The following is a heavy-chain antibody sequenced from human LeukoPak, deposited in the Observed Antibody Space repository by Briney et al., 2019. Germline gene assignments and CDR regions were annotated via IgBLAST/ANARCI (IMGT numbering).Heavy chain of an antibody. D-gene: IGHD3-3*01. CDR1: GYTFTCYY. CDR2: INPNSGGT. J-gene: IGHJ6*03. V-gene: IGHV1-2*02. CDR3: ASHPPRYFGVVTDYYYMDV. Sequence: ASVTVSFKASGYTFTCYYMHWVRQAPGQGLEWMGWINPNSGGTNYEQKFQGRVTMTRDTSISTAYMELSRLRSDDTAVYYCASHPPRYFGVVTDYYYMDVWGKGTTVTASS.